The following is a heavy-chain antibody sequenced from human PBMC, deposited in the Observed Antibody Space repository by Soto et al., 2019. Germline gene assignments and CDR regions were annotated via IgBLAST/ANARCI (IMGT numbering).Heavy chain of an antibody. J-gene: IGHJ6*02. CDR2: ISGGGGST. D-gene: IGHD3-3*01. Sequence: GSLRLSCAASGFTFSSYAMSWVRQAPETGLEWVSAISGGGGSTYYADSVKGRFTISRDNSKNTLYLQMNSLRAEDTAVYYCAKSLNEPYDPWDVWGQGTTVTVS. CDR3: AKSLNEPYDPWDV. CDR1: GFTFSSYA. V-gene: IGHV3-23*01.